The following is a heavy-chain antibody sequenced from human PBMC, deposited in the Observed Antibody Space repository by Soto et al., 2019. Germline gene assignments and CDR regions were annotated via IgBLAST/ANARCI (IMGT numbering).Heavy chain of an antibody. CDR2: INHVGGT. CDR3: VRIRYQLPSSVLWLDP. CDR1: GGFLSESY. Sequence: PSETLSLTCAVYGGFLSESYWTLIRQPALKGLEWIGEINHVGGTNYNPSLRSRVTMSVDTSQNQFSLRLISVTAADTAMYFCVRIRYQLPSSVLWLDPWGQGTPVTVSS. V-gene: IGHV4-34*01. J-gene: IGHJ5*02. D-gene: IGHD3-16*01.